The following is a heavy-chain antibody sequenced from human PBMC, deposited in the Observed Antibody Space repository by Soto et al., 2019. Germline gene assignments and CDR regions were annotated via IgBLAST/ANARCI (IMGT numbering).Heavy chain of an antibody. D-gene: IGHD3-16*01. CDR1: GERFKSSG. CDR3: ARENALLVWAP. V-gene: IGHV1-18*03. Sequence: LSCAACGERFKSSGISWVRQSPGQGLEWMGWISAYNGNTSYAQKLQGRVTMTTDTSTSTAYMELRSLSSDVIAVFDYARENALLVWAPRRQGTSVPVSA. J-gene: IGHJ5*02. CDR2: ISAYNGNT.